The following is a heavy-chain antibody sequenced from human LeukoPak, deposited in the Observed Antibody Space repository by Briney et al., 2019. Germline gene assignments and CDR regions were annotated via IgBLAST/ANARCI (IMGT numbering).Heavy chain of an antibody. J-gene: IGHJ5*02. CDR1: GFTFSSYV. Sequence: GGSLRLSCAASGFTFSSYVMHWVRQAPGKGLEWVAVISYDGSNKYYADSVKGRFTISRDNSKNTLYLQMNSLRAEDTAVYYCAKDWLRVRGVIIGPWGQGTLVTVSS. V-gene: IGHV3-30*18. CDR3: AKDWLRVRGVIIGP. CDR2: ISYDGSNK. D-gene: IGHD3-10*01.